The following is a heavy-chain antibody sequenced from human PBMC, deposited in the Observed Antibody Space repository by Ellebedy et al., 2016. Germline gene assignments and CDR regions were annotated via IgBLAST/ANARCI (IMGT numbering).Heavy chain of an antibody. J-gene: IGHJ4*02. CDR2: ISWDSAVI. CDR1: GFTFNDYA. Sequence: GGSLRLXCAGSGFTFNDYALHWVRQAPGKGLEWVSGISWDSAVIGYGGSVKGRFTISKDSAKNYLYLQMNSLRPEDTAFYYCAKGTMDCFYHWGQGTLVTVSS. D-gene: IGHD4/OR15-4a*01. V-gene: IGHV3-9*01. CDR3: AKGTMDCFYH.